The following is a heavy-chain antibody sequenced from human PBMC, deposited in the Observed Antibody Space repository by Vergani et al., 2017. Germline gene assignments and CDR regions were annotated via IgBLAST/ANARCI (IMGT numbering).Heavy chain of an antibody. CDR3: ASGKYYSDSTSRCRGRYFDV. J-gene: IGHJ2*01. D-gene: IGHD3-16*01. CDR1: GDSIISRSYY. CDR2: IYNSGNG. V-gene: IGHV4-39*01. Sequence: QMQLQESGPGLVTASETLSLTCTVSGDSIISRSYYWGWLRQPPGKGLEWIGSIYNSGNGDSSSSLKSRVTISADTSKNQFSLSLTSVTAADTAVYYCASGKYYSDSTSRCRGRYFDVWGGGTLVTVPS.